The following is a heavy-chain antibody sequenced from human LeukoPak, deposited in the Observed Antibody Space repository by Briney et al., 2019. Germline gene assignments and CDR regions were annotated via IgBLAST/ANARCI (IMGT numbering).Heavy chain of an antibody. D-gene: IGHD6-6*01. CDR2: IAPNSGGT. J-gene: IGHJ4*02. CDR3: AREYSRSSGRLYDY. CDR1: GYTFTCYY. Sequence: ASVKVSCKASGYTFTCYYMHWVRQAPGQGLEWMGWIAPNSGGTNYAQKFQGRVTMTRDTSINTAYMELSRLTSDDTAAYYCAREYSRSSGRLYDYWGRGTLVTVSS. V-gene: IGHV1-2*02.